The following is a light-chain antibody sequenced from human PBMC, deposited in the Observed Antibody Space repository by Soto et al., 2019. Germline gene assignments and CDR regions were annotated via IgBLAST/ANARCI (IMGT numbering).Light chain of an antibody. J-gene: IGKJ1*01. CDR1: QSVSSSD. Sequence: ELLLAQSPGTLCLSPGQRDNLSYRASQSVSSSDLARYQQKPGQAPRLLIYGASRRATGIPDRFSGSGSGTDFTLTISRLEPEDFAVYYCQQHGYSPPWTFGRGTKVDI. CDR2: GAS. CDR3: QQHGYSPPWT. V-gene: IGKV3-20*01.